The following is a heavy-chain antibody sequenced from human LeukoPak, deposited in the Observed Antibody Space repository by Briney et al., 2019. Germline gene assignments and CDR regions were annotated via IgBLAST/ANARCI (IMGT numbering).Heavy chain of an antibody. CDR3: AIYSSGWFSPGHYFDY. CDR1: GFTFSSYW. V-gene: IGHV3-74*01. J-gene: IGHJ4*02. CDR2: INSDGSST. Sequence: GGSLRLSCAASGFTFSSYWMHWVRQAPGKGLVWVSRINSDGSSTRYADSVKGRFTISRDYAKNTLYLQMNSLRAEDTAVYYCAIYSSGWFSPGHYFDYWGQGTLVTVSS. D-gene: IGHD6-19*01.